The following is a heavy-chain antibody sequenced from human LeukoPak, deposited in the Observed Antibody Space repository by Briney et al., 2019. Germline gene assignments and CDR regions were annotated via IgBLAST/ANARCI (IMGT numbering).Heavy chain of an antibody. CDR2: IYYSGST. Sequence: PSETLSLTCTVSGGSISSYYWSWIRQPPGKGLEGIGYIYYSGSTNYNPSLKSRVTISVDTSKNQLSLKLSSVTAADTAVYYCARDSALDYYDSSGYYIRAFDIWGQGTMVTVSS. CDR3: ARDSALDYYDSSGYYIRAFDI. CDR1: GGSISSYY. V-gene: IGHV4-59*01. D-gene: IGHD3-22*01. J-gene: IGHJ3*02.